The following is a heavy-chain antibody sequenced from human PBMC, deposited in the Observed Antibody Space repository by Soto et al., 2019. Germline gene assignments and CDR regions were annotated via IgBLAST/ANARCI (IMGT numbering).Heavy chain of an antibody. CDR1: GGSISSYY. CDR3: ARDLGYCSTTSCYPWFDP. CDR2: IYYSGSP. Sequence: QVQLQESGPGLVKPSETLSLTCTVSGGSISSYYWSWIRQPPGRGLEWIGYIYYSGSPNYNPSLKSRVTISVDTSKNQLSLKLSSVTAADTAMYYCARDLGYCSTTSCYPWFDPWGQGTLVTVSS. V-gene: IGHV4-59*01. D-gene: IGHD2-2*01. J-gene: IGHJ5*02.